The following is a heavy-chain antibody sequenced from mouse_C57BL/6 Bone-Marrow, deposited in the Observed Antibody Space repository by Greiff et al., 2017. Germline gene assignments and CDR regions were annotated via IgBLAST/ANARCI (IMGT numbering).Heavy chain of an antibody. Sequence: EVMLVESGGGLVQPGGSLKLSCAASGFTFSDYGMAWVRQAPRKGPEWVAFISNLAYSIYYADTVTGRFTISRENAKNTLYLEMSSLRSEDTAMYYCARQGNYYGSSYESDYFDYWGQGTTLTVSS. D-gene: IGHD1-1*01. CDR1: GFTFSDYG. CDR3: ARQGNYYGSSYESDYFDY. J-gene: IGHJ2*01. CDR2: ISNLAYSI. V-gene: IGHV5-15*01.